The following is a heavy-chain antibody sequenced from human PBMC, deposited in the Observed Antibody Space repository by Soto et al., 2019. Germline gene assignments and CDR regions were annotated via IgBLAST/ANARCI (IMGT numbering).Heavy chain of an antibody. Sequence: QVHLQESGPGLVRPSGTLSLTCAVSGASISSTTSHNWWSWVRQPPGKGLEWIGEIYHSGSTNYNPSLKSRVTMSLDKSTTQFSLELTSVTAADTAVYYCARMVGATLVDFWGQGTLVTVSS. D-gene: IGHD1-26*01. J-gene: IGHJ4*02. CDR2: IYHSGST. V-gene: IGHV4-4*02. CDR3: ARMVGATLVDF. CDR1: GASISSTTSHNW.